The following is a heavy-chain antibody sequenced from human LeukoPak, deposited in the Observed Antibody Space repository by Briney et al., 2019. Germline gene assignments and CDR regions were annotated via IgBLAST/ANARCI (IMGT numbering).Heavy chain of an antibody. CDR2: IYTSGST. D-gene: IGHD6-6*01. V-gene: IGHV4-61*02. J-gene: IGHJ4*02. CDR3: ARTLGIAARRLDY. Sequence: SETLSLTCTVSGGSISSGSYFWSWIRQPAGKGLEWIGRIYTSGSTNYNPSLKSRVTISVDTSKNQFSLKLSSVTAADTAVYYCARTLGIAARRLDYWGQGTLVTVSS. CDR1: GGSISSGSYF.